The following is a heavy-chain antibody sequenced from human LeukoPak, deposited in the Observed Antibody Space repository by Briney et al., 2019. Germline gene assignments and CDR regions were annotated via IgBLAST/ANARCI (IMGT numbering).Heavy chain of an antibody. CDR2: IYYSGGT. CDR3: ARLGSSGWLLPLDY. V-gene: IGHV4-59*01. D-gene: IGHD6-19*01. CDR1: GGSISTYY. J-gene: IGHJ4*02. Sequence: SETLSLTCTVSGGSISTYYWSWIRQPPGKGLEWIGYIYYSGGTNYNPSLKSRVTMSIDTSKNQFSLKLNSVTAADTAVYYCARLGSSGWLLPLDYWGQGTLVTVSS.